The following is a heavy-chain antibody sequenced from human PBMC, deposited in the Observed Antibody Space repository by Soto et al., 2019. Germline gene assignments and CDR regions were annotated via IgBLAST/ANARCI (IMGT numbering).Heavy chain of an antibody. D-gene: IGHD6-6*01. CDR2: INPSGGST. CDR1: GYTFTSYY. J-gene: IGHJ6*02. CDR3: ASGKQLAEYYYYGMDV. V-gene: IGHV1-46*01. Sequence: QVQLVQSGAEVKKPGASVKVSCKASGYTFTSYYMHWVRQAPGQGLEWMGIINPSGGSTSYAQKLQGRVTMTRDTSTSTVYMELSSLRSEDTAVYYCASGKQLAEYYYYGMDVWGQGTTVTVSS.